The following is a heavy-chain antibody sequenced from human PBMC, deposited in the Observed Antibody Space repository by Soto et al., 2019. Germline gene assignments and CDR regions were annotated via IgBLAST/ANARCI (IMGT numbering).Heavy chain of an antibody. CDR3: ARGDDYGDFSVGLDYYYYGMYV. CDR2: IYYSGST. J-gene: IGHJ6*02. D-gene: IGHD4-17*01. Sequence: QVQLQESGPGLVKPSQTLSLTCTVSGGSISSGDYYWSWIRQPPGKGLEWIGYIYYSGSTYYNPSLKTRVTISVDTSKNQFSLKLSSVTAADTAVYYCARGDDYGDFSVGLDYYYYGMYVWGQGTTVTVSS. CDR1: GGSISSGDYY. V-gene: IGHV4-30-4*01.